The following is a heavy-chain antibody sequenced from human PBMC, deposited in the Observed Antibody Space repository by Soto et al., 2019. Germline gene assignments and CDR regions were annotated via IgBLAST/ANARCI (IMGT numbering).Heavy chain of an antibody. CDR2: IGPESGAT. Sequence: ASVKVSCKASGYTFTGHYIHWVRQAPEQVPEWMGEIGPESGATRYAQRFQGRVTVTRDMSITTVYMELNNLSPDDTAVYYCGRGRSGQIVVFYGGQGTPVTVSS. CDR3: GRGRSGQIVVFY. D-gene: IGHD1-26*01. J-gene: IGHJ4*02. V-gene: IGHV1-2*02. CDR1: GYTFTGHY.